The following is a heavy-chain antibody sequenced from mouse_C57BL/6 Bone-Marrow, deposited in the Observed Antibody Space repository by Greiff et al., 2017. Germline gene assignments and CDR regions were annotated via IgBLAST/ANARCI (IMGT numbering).Heavy chain of an antibody. D-gene: IGHD3-3*01. J-gene: IGHJ2*01. V-gene: IGHV14-4*01. Sequence: EVQVVESGAELVRPGASVQLSCTASGFNIKDDYMHWVQQRPEQGLEWIGWLDPENGDTEYASQFPGKATITADTSSNTAYLHLSSLTSEDTAVYYCTSLGDYWGQGTTLTVSS. CDR1: GFNIKDDY. CDR3: TSLGDY. CDR2: LDPENGDT.